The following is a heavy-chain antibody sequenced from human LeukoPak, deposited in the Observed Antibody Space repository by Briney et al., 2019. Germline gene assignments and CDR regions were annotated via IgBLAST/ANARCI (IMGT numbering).Heavy chain of an antibody. J-gene: IGHJ4*02. Sequence: GGSLRLSCAASGFTFSSYSMNWVRQAPGKGLEWVSSISSSSSYIYYADSVKGRFTISRDNAKNSLYLQMNSLRAEDTAVYYCAKSGRLGLRGTFFDYWGQGTLVTVSS. D-gene: IGHD4-17*01. CDR2: ISSSSSYI. CDR3: AKSGRLGLRGTFFDY. CDR1: GFTFSSYS. V-gene: IGHV3-21*04.